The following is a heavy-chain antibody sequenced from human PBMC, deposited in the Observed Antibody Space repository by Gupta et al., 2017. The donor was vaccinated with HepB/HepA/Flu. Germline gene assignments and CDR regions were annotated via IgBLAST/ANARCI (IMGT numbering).Heavy chain of an antibody. CDR3: VRDHNRSGWYGLGEH. Sequence: QVQLVESGGGVIQPGRSLTLSCAASGFTFSAYDMHWARQVPGKGLEWVAVISKTGMDKYYEGSVKGRFTISRDNSKNTLSLQMNSLRGEDTAVYYCVRDHNRSGWYGLGEHWGQGTLVTVSS. CDR2: ISKTGMDK. D-gene: IGHD6-19*01. J-gene: IGHJ1*01. V-gene: IGHV3-30*04. CDR1: GFTFSAYD.